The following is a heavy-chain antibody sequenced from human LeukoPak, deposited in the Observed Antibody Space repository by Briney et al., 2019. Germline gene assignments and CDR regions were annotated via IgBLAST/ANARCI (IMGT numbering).Heavy chain of an antibody. V-gene: IGHV1-69*04. CDR1: GGTLSSYA. Sequence: SVKVSCKASGGTLSSYAISWVRQAPGQGLEWMGRIIPILGIANYAQKFQGRVTITADKSTSTAYMELSSLRSEDTAVYYCATEYGDYGYFDYWGQGTLVTVSS. D-gene: IGHD4-17*01. CDR3: ATEYGDYGYFDY. CDR2: IIPILGIA. J-gene: IGHJ4*02.